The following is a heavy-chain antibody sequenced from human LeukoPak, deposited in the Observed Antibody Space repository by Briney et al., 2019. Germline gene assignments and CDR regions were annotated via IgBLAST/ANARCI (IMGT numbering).Heavy chain of an antibody. D-gene: IGHD1-26*01. CDR1: GYTFTGYY. CDR2: INPNSGGT. V-gene: IGHV1-2*02. Sequence: GASVKVSCKASGYTFTGYYMHWVRQAPGQGLEWMGWINPNSGGTNYAQKFQGRVTMTRDTSTSTAYMELRSLRSDDTAVYYCARASYSGSYFFMFDYWGQGTLVTVSS. CDR3: ARASYSGSYFFMFDY. J-gene: IGHJ4*02.